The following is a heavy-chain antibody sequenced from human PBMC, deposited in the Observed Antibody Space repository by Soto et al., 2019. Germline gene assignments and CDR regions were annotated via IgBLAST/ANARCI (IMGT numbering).Heavy chain of an antibody. Sequence: EVQLVESGGGVVQPGGSLRLSCAASGFTFSAYWMHWVRQAPGKGLVWVSRVTRDGSSTNSANSAKGRFTISRDNAKTKVYLQIHSLRAEDTSVDYCARGINNHSAMDVWGQGTTVTVSS. J-gene: IGHJ6*02. CDR1: GFTFSAYW. D-gene: IGHD1-1*01. CDR2: VTRDGSST. CDR3: ARGINNHSAMDV. V-gene: IGHV3-74*01.